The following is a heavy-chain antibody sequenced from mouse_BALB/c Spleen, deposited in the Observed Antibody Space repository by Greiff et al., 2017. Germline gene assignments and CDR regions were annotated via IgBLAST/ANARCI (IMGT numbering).Heavy chain of an antibody. Sequence: DVKLVESGGGLVKPGGSLKLSCAASGFTFSSYTMSWVRQTPEKRLEWVATISSGGGNTYYPDSVKGRFTISRDNAKNNLYLQMSSLRSEDTALYYCARWDYGLFDYWGQGTTLTVSS. CDR1: GFTFSSYT. J-gene: IGHJ2*01. D-gene: IGHD1-1*02. V-gene: IGHV5-9*03. CDR3: ARWDYGLFDY. CDR2: ISSGGGNT.